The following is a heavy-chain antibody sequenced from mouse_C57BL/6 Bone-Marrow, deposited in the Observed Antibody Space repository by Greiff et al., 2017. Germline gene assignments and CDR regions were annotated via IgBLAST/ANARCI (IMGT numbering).Heavy chain of an antibody. V-gene: IGHV1-55*01. J-gene: IGHJ4*01. D-gene: IGHD5-1-1*01. CDR1: GYTFTSYW. CDR3: ARDTLYAMDY. Sequence: QVQLQQPGAELVMPGASVKLSCKASGYTFTSYWMHWVKQRPGQGLEWIGDIYPGGGYTKYNEKFKGKATLTADKSSSTAYMQFSSLTSEDSAIYYCARDTLYAMDYWGQGTSVTVSS. CDR2: IYPGGGYT.